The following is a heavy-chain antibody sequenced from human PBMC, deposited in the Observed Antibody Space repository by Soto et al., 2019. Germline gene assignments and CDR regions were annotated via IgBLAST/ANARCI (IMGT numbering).Heavy chain of an antibody. Sequence: GALRLCCVASRFTYSEAGMSGVRQAPGNGQEFVWRSKSKTNCGTTDYAEHVKDRFTISTDESKRTLYVQMNSLKTEDTAIYYCITRDPKGKWELGHWGQGTLVTVSS. D-gene: IGHD1-26*01. V-gene: IGHV3-15*05. CDR2: SKSKTNCGTT. CDR1: RFTYSEAG. J-gene: IGHJ4*02. CDR3: ITRDPKGKWELGH.